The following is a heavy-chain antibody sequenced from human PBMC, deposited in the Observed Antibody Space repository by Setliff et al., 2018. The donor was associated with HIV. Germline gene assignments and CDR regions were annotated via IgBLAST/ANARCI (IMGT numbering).Heavy chain of an antibody. CDR3: SRDINSSLNS. V-gene: IGHV1-2*06. CDR1: GYTFTGYY. CDR2: INPNSGGT. Sequence: GASVKVSCKASGYTFTGYYMHWVRQAPGQGLEWMGRINPNSGGTNYAQKFQGRVTMTRDTSISTAYLELRSLTSDDTAVYYCSRDINSSLNSWGQGTLVTSPQ. D-gene: IGHD6-13*01. J-gene: IGHJ4*02.